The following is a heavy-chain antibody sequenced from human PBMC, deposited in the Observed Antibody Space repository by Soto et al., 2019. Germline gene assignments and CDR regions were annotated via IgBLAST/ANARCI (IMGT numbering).Heavy chain of an antibody. CDR1: GYTFTLYY. Sequence: QVLLVQSEAAVKKLGASVKVSCKASGYTFTLYYIHWVRQAPEQGLEWMGWINPNTGGTNSAQKFQGRVTMTRDTSIRTVYMELSGLRSDDTAVYYCARGGSWYDYWGQGTLVTVSS. V-gene: IGHV1-2*02. CDR2: INPNTGGT. D-gene: IGHD6-13*01. CDR3: ARGGSWYDY. J-gene: IGHJ4*02.